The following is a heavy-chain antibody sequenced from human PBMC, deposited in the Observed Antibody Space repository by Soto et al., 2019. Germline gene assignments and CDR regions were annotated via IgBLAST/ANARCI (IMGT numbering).Heavy chain of an antibody. V-gene: IGHV4-59*08. J-gene: IGHJ2*01. CDR1: GGSISSYY. CDR3: ARSNWYFDL. CDR2: IYYSGST. Sequence: SSETLSLTCTVSGGSISSYYWSWIRQPPGKGLEWIGYIYYSGSTNYNPSLKSRVTISVDTSKNQFSLKLSSVTAADTAVYYCARSNWYFDLWGRGTLVTVSS.